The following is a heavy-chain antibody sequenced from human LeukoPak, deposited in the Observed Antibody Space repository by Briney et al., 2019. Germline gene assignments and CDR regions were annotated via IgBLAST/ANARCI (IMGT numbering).Heavy chain of an antibody. Sequence: PSETLSLTCTVSGGSITSSTYYWDWIRQPPGKGLEWIGSIYYSGSTNYNPSLKSRVTISVDTSKSQFSLNLTSMTAADTAVYYCARGGGSFDYWGQGTLVTVSS. D-gene: IGHD1-26*01. CDR1: GGSITSSTYY. CDR2: IYYSGST. CDR3: ARGGGSFDY. V-gene: IGHV4-39*07. J-gene: IGHJ4*02.